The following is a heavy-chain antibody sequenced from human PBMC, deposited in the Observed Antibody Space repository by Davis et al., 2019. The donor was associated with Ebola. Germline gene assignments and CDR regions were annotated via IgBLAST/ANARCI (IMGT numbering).Heavy chain of an antibody. CDR1: GFTFSSYG. V-gene: IGHV3-33*03. J-gene: IGHJ4*02. Sequence: GESLKISCAASGFTFSSYGMHWVRQAPGKGLEWVAVIWYDGSNKYYADSVKGRFTISRDNAKNSLYLQMNSLRAEDTALYYCAKGDFYDYWGQGTLVTVSS. CDR2: IWYDGSNK. CDR3: AKGDFYDY.